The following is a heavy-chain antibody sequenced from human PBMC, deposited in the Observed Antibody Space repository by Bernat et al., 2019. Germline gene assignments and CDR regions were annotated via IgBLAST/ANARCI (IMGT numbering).Heavy chain of an antibody. CDR3: TRLRGATS. CDR2: IYYSGSP. CDR1: GGSISTDSYF. V-gene: IGHV4-39*01. J-gene: IGHJ4*02. Sequence: QPQLQESGPGLVKPSETLSLICTVSGGSISTDSYFWAWIRQPPGKGLEWIGSIYYSGSPYYNPSLKSRVTISVDTSRNQFSLKLNSVTAADTAVYYCTRLRGATSWGQGTLVTVSS.